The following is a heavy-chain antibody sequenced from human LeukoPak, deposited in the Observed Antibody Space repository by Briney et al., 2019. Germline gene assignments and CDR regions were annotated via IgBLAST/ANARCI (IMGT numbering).Heavy chain of an antibody. Sequence: SETLSLTCTVSGGSISSYYWTWIRQSPGKGLEWIGYIYFTGTTHYNPSLKSRLSISVDTSNNQFSLRLSSVTAADTAVYYRARLADCLGSSCYAGYFYYYYYMDVWGRGTTVTVSS. CDR2: IYFTGTT. V-gene: IGHV4-59*08. D-gene: IGHD2-2*01. J-gene: IGHJ6*03. CDR3: ARLADCLGSSCYAGYFYYYYYMDV. CDR1: GGSISSYY.